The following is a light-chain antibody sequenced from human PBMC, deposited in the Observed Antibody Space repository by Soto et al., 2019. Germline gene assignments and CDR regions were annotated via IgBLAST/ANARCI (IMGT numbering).Light chain of an antibody. Sequence: QSALTQPASVSGSPGQWITISCTGTSSDVGGYNYVSWYQQPPGKATKLMIYDVSNRPSGVSNRFSGSKSGNTASLTISGLPDEDEADYYCSSYTSISASVFGGGTKLTVL. V-gene: IGLV2-14*01. CDR2: DVS. J-gene: IGLJ2*01. CDR1: SSDVGGYNY. CDR3: SSYTSISASV.